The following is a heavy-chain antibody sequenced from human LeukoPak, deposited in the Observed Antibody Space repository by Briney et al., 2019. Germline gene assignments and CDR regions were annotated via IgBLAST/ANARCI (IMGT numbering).Heavy chain of an antibody. CDR2: INPNSGGT. D-gene: IGHD2-15*01. V-gene: IGHV1-2*02. Sequence: APVKVSFKASGSTFTSYGISWVRQAPGQGLEWMGWINPNSGGTNYAQKFQGRVTMTRDTSISTAYMELSRLRSDDTAVYYCARNPRYCSGGSCYVADYWGQGTLVTVSS. CDR1: GSTFTSYG. CDR3: ARNPRYCSGGSCYVADY. J-gene: IGHJ4*02.